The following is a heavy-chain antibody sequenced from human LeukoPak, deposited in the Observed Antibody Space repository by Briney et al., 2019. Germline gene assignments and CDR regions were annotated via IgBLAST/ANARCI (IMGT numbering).Heavy chain of an antibody. CDR2: IGTVTDT. D-gene: IGHD6-19*01. CDR1: GFHFKNYD. J-gene: IGHJ4*02. CDR3: ACGWGGLGGSWGALDF. Sequence: GGSLRLSCAASGFHFKNYDFHWVRQATGKRLEWVSGIGTVTDTFYLDSVEGRFTISREKAKNSFYLQMNGLRAGDTAVYYGACGWGGLGGSWGALDFWGQGILVTVSS. V-gene: IGHV3-13*01.